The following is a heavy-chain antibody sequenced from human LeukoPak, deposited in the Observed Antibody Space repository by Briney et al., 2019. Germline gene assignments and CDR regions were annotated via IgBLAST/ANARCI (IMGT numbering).Heavy chain of an antibody. CDR3: AREGATTVTVDAFDI. Sequence: GASVKVSCKASGGTFSSYAISWVRQAPGQGLEWMGGIIPIFGTANYAQKFQGRVTITADKSTSTAYMELSSLRSEDTAVYYCAREGATTVTVDAFDIWGQGTMVTVSS. CDR2: IIPIFGTA. D-gene: IGHD4-11*01. CDR1: GGTFSSYA. V-gene: IGHV1-69*06. J-gene: IGHJ3*02.